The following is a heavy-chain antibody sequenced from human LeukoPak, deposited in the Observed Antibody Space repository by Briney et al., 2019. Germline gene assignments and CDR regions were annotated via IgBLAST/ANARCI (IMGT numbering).Heavy chain of an antibody. J-gene: IGHJ4*02. V-gene: IGHV3-21*01. CDR2: ISSSTTYI. CDR3: ARAPGLGLGFDY. D-gene: IGHD3-10*01. Sequence: GGSLRLSCAASEFTFSRYELNWVRQAPGKGLEWVSSISSSTTYIYYADSVKGRFTISRDNPKNSLYLQMNSLRAEDTAVYYCARAPGLGLGFDYWGQGTLVTVSS. CDR1: EFTFSRYE.